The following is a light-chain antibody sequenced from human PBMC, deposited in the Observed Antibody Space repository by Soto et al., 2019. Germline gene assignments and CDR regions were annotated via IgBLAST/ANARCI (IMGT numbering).Light chain of an antibody. CDR3: SSYTVSSAPVI. Sequence: QAASVSGSPGQSITISCSGTSSDIGAYNYVSWYQQHPDKAPKLIIFDVTNRPSGVSGRFSGSKSANTASLTISGLQVEDEADYYCSSYTVSSAPVIFGGGTKLTVL. V-gene: IGLV2-14*03. CDR1: SSDIGAYNY. CDR2: DVT. J-gene: IGLJ2*01.